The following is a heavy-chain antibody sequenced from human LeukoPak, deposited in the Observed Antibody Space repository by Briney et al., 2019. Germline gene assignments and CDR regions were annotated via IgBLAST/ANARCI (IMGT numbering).Heavy chain of an antibody. CDR1: GYTFTGYY. V-gene: IGHV1-2*02. Sequence: ASVKVSCKASGYTFTGYYMHWVRQAPGQGLEWMGWINPNSGGTNYAQKFQGRVTMTRDTSISTAYMELSRLRSDDTAVYYCARDTAMVFDWFDPWGQGTLVTVSS. CDR2: INPNSGGT. D-gene: IGHD5-18*01. CDR3: ARDTAMVFDWFDP. J-gene: IGHJ5*02.